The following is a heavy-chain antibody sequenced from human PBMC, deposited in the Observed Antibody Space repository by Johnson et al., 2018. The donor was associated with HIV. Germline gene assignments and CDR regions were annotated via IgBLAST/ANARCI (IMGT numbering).Heavy chain of an antibody. CDR3: ASLSSSLFGAFDI. J-gene: IGHJ3*02. V-gene: IGHV3-66*01. CDR2: IYSGGST. D-gene: IGHD6-13*01. Sequence: MQLVESGGGLVQPGGSLRLSCAASGFTVSSHYISWVRQAPGKGLEWVSFIYSGGSTYYADSVNGRFTISRDNSKNTLYLQMNSLRAEDTAVYYCASLSSSLFGAFDIWGQGTMVTVSS. CDR1: GFTVSSHY.